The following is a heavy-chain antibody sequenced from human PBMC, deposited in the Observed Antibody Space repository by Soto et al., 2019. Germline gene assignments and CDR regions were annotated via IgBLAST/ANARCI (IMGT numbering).Heavy chain of an antibody. D-gene: IGHD3-9*01. J-gene: IGHJ4*02. CDR1: GFTFSSYA. CDR3: AKDLTYFSYTTGYYSPDY. V-gene: IGHV3-30-3*02. Sequence: PGGSLRLSCTASGFTFSSYAMHWVRQAPGKGLEWVAVISYDGSNKYYADSVKGRFTISRDNSKNTLYLQMNSLRADDTAVYYCAKDLTYFSYTTGYYSPDYWGQGALVTVSS. CDR2: ISYDGSNK.